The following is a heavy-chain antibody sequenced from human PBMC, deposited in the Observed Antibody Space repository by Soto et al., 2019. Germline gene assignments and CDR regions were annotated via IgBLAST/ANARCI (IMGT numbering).Heavy chain of an antibody. D-gene: IGHD2-15*01. Sequence: SETLSLTCTVSGGSISNYYWSWIRQPPGKGLEWIGYIYYSGSTNYNPSLKSRVTISVDTSKNQFSLKLSSVTAADTAVYYCARAGAATLSDYWGQGALVTVSS. J-gene: IGHJ4*02. CDR3: ARAGAATLSDY. CDR1: GGSISNYY. V-gene: IGHV4-59*01. CDR2: IYYSGST.